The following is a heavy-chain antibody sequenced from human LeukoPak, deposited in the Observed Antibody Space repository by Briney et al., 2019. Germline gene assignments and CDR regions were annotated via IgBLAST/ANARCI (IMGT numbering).Heavy chain of an antibody. CDR3: ARGEYCSGGRCYLSRAASFDL. V-gene: IGHV4-34*01. Sequence: SETLSLTCAVYVGSFCIYYWSWIRQPPGKGREWIAEINHSESTDYNPSLKSRVTISVDTSQKQFSLELRSVTAADTAVYYCARGEYCSGGRCYLSRAASFDLWGRGTLVTVSS. J-gene: IGHJ2*01. CDR1: VGSFCIYY. D-gene: IGHD2-15*01. CDR2: INHSEST.